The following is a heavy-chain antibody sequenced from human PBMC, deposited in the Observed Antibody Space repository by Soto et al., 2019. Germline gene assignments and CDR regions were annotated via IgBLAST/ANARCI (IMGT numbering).Heavy chain of an antibody. J-gene: IGHJ4*02. V-gene: IGHV1-69*13. CDR2: IIPIFGTA. CDR3: ARYYGSGYFDY. Sequence: SVKVSCKASGGTFSIYASSWVRQDPGQGLEWMGGIIPIFGTANYAQKFQGRVTITADESTSTAYMELSSLRSEDTAVYYCARYYGSGYFDYWGQGTLVTVSS. D-gene: IGHD3-10*01. CDR1: GGTFSIYA.